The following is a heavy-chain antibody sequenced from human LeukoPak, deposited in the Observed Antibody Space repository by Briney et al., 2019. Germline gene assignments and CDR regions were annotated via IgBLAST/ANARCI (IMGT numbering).Heavy chain of an antibody. Sequence: ASVKVSCKASAYTFTAYYMHWVRQAPGQGLEWMGWVNPNSGVTNYAQKFQGRVTMTRDTSISTAYMELSRLRSDDTAVYYCAREIGWELLLVAFDIWGQGTMVTVSS. V-gene: IGHV1-2*02. CDR1: AYTFTAYY. D-gene: IGHD1-26*01. CDR2: VNPNSGVT. CDR3: AREIGWELLLVAFDI. J-gene: IGHJ3*02.